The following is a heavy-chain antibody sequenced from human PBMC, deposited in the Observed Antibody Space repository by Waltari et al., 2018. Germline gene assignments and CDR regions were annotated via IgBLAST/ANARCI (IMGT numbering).Heavy chain of an antibody. CDR1: GGSISSYY. J-gene: IGHJ6*03. V-gene: IGHV4-4*07. CDR2: IYTSGST. CDR3: ARDWGYCSGGSCPFGYYYYYMDV. Sequence: QVQLQESGPGLVKPSETLSLTCTVSGGSISSYYWSWIRQPAGQGPERIGRIYTSGSTNYNPSLKSRVTMSVDTSKNQFSLKLSSVTAADTAVYYCARDWGYCSGGSCPFGYYYYYMDVWGKGTTVTVSS. D-gene: IGHD2-15*01.